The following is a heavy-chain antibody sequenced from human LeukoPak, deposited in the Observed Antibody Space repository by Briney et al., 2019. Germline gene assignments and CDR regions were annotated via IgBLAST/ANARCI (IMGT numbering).Heavy chain of an antibody. V-gene: IGHV1-69*05. J-gene: IGHJ5*02. CDR3: ARGSDDYGDYGWFDP. Sequence: SVTVSFKASGGTFSSYAIGWVRQAPGQGLEWMGGIIPIFGTANYAQKFQGRVTITTDESTSTAYMELSSLRSEDTAVYYCARGSDDYGDYGWFDPWSQGTLVTGSS. CDR1: GGTFSSYA. CDR2: IIPIFGTA. D-gene: IGHD4-17*01.